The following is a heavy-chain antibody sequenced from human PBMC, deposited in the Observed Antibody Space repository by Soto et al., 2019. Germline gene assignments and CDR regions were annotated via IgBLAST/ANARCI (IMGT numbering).Heavy chain of an antibody. Sequence: PSETLSLTCAVYGGSFSGYYWSWIRQPPGKGLEWIGEINHSGSTNYNPSLKSRVTISVDTSKNQFSLKLSSVTAADTAVYYCARGSPPYDFWSGYSPPPSLDHWGQGTLVTVS. CDR1: GGSFSGYY. CDR3: ARGSPPYDFWSGYSPPPSLDH. V-gene: IGHV4-34*01. CDR2: INHSGST. D-gene: IGHD3-3*01. J-gene: IGHJ4*02.